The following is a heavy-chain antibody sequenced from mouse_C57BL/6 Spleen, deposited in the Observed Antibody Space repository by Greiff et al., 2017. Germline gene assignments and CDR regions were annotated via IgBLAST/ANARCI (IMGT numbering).Heavy chain of an antibody. D-gene: IGHD3-2*02. Sequence: VQLQQSGAELVRPGSSVKLSCKASGYTFTSYWMHWVKQRPIQGLEWLGNIDPSDSETHYNQKFKDKATLTADKSSSTAYMQLSRLTSEDTAVYTCAKDSSGHFDYWGQGTTLTVSS. CDR1: GYTFTSYW. J-gene: IGHJ2*01. CDR3: AKDSSGHFDY. V-gene: IGHV1-52*01. CDR2: IDPSDSET.